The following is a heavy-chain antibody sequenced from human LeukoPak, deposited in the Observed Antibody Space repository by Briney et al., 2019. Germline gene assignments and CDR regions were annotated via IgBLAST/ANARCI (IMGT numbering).Heavy chain of an antibody. D-gene: IGHD3-3*01. CDR3: ARLESSYYDFWSGYYSAFDI. CDR1: GGSISSGDYY. CDR2: IYYSGST. V-gene: IGHV4-30-4*01. Sequence: NSSQTLSLTCTVSGGSISSGDYYWSWIRQPPGKGLEWIGYIYYSGSTYYNPSLKSRVTISVDTSKNQFSLKLSSVTAADTAVYYCARLESSYYDFWSGYYSAFDIWGQGTMVTVSS. J-gene: IGHJ3*02.